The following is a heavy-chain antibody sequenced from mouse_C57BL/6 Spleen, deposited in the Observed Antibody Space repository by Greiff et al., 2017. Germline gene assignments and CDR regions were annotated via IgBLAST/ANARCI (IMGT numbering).Heavy chain of an antibody. CDR1: GYTFTRYW. CDR2: INPSNGGT. V-gene: IGHV1-53*01. Sequence: LQQPGTELVKPGASVTLSCKASGYTFTRYWMHWVKQRPGQGLEWIGNINPSNGGTNYNEKFKSKATLTVDKSSSTAYMQLSSLTSEDSAVYYCARSPSYYAMDYWGQGTSVTVSS. J-gene: IGHJ4*01. D-gene: IGHD6-5*01. CDR3: ARSPSYYAMDY.